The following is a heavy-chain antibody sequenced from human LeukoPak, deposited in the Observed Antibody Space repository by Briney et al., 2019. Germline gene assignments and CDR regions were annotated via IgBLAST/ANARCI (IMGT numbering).Heavy chain of an antibody. D-gene: IGHD3-22*01. CDR2: ISYDGRNK. J-gene: IGHJ3*02. Sequence: GGSLRLSCEASGLTFSSYGMHWVRQAPGKGLEWVADISYDGRNKFYADSVKGRFTISRDNSKNTLYLQTSSLRAEDTAVYYCASGDTTGYSGDAFNIWGQGTVVTVSS. V-gene: IGHV3-30*03. CDR3: ASGDTTGYSGDAFNI. CDR1: GLTFSSYG.